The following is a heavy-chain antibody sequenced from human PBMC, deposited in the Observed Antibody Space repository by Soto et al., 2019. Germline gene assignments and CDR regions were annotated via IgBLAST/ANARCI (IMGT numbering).Heavy chain of an antibody. CDR2: ISYDGSNK. D-gene: IGHD2-15*01. CDR3: ARDGGYCSGGSCPHFDY. V-gene: IGHV3-30-3*01. J-gene: IGHJ4*02. CDR1: GFTFSSYA. Sequence: QVQLVESGGGVVQPGRSLRLSCAASGFTFSSYAMHWVRQAPGKGLERVAVISYDGSNKYYADSVKCRFTISRDNSKNTLYLQMNSLRAEDTAIYYCARDGGYCSGGSCPHFDYWGQGTLVTVSS.